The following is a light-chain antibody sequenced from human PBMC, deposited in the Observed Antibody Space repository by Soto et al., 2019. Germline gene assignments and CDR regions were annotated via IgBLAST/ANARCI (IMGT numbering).Light chain of an antibody. Sequence: EVVLTQSPGTLSLYPGERTTLSCRASQSISSSYLAWYQQKPGQAPRLLVYGASSRATGIPDRFSGSGSGTDFTLTISRLEPEDFALYYCQQYSSTFWTLGQGTKVEIK. CDR2: GAS. V-gene: IGKV3-20*01. CDR3: QQYSSTFWT. CDR1: QSISSSY. J-gene: IGKJ1*01.